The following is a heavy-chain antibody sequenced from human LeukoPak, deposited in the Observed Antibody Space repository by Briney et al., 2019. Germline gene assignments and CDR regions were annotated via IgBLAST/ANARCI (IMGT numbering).Heavy chain of an antibody. D-gene: IGHD4/OR15-4a*01. V-gene: IGHV3-66*01. J-gene: IGHJ4*02. Sequence: GGSLRLSCAASGFSVSRNYMSWVRQAPGKGLEWVAVIYTGGITYYAGSVKDRFAISRDNSENTLYLQMNSLRAEDTAMYYCARDYGGSRDFDFWGQGTLVTVSS. CDR1: GFSVSRNY. CDR3: ARDYGGSRDFDF. CDR2: IYTGGIT.